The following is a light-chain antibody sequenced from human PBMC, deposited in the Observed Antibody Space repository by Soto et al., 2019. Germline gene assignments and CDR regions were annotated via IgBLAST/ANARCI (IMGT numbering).Light chain of an antibody. CDR3: CSYAGSYTWV. Sequence: QSVLTQPRSVSGSPGQSVTVSCTGTSSNVGNYIYVTWYQQHPGKAPKVLIYDVSKRPSGVPDRFSGSKSGNTASLTISGLQPEDEADYYCCSYAGSYTWVFSGGTKVTVL. CDR1: SSNVGNYIY. V-gene: IGLV2-11*01. CDR2: DVS. J-gene: IGLJ3*02.